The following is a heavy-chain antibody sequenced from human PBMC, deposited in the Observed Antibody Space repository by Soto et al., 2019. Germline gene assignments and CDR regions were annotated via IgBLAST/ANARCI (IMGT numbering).Heavy chain of an antibody. J-gene: IGHJ4*02. CDR2: IYYSGST. V-gene: IGHV4-30-4*01. D-gene: IGHD3-22*01. CDR3: ARDTYYYDSSGYP. Sequence: QVQLQESGPGLVKPSQTLSLTCTVSGGSISSGDYYWSWIRQPPGKGLEWIGYIYYSGSTYYHPSLKSRVTISVDTSKTQFSLKLSSVTAADTAVYYCARDTYYYDSSGYPWGQGTLVTVSS. CDR1: GGSISSGDYY.